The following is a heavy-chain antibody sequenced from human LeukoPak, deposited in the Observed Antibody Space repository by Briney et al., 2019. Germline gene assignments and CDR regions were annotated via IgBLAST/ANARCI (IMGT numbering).Heavy chain of an antibody. CDR2: INTDGSST. D-gene: IGHD1-26*01. V-gene: IGHV3-74*01. Sequence: GGSLRLSCAAPGFTFSSYWMHWVRQAPGKGLVWVSRINTDGSSTSYADSVKGRFTISRDNAKNTLYLQMNSLRAEDTAVYYCARSGNSGSYYPHYFDYWGQGTLVTVSS. CDR1: GFTFSSYW. J-gene: IGHJ4*02. CDR3: ARSGNSGSYYPHYFDY.